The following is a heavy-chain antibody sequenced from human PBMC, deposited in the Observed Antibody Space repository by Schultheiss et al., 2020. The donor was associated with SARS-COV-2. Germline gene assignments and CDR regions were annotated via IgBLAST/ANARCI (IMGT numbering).Heavy chain of an antibody. D-gene: IGHD2-2*01. CDR3: ARSLRDVVVAPAADH. CDR2: ISSSGGGDTI. J-gene: IGHJ4*02. CDR1: GFTFSTYE. V-gene: IGHV3-48*03. Sequence: GGSLRLSCTASGFTFSTYEMNWVRQAPGKGLEWVSYISSSGGGDTIYYADSVKGRFTSSRDNAKNSVYLQMHSLRVEDTAIYYCARSLRDVVVAPAADHWGPGTLVTVSS.